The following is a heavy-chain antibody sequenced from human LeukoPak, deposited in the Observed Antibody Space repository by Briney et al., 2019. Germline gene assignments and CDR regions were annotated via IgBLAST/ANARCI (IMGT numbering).Heavy chain of an antibody. CDR2: ISSGSSTI. CDR1: GFSFSSYT. Sequence: GGSLRLSCAASGFSFSSYTMNWVRQAPGKGLEWTSYISSGSSTIYYADSVKGRFTISRDNAKNSLYLQMNSLRAEDTAAYYCARGYCSGGSCYNLDYWGQGTLVTVSS. D-gene: IGHD2-15*01. J-gene: IGHJ4*02. CDR3: ARGYCSGGSCYNLDY. V-gene: IGHV3-48*01.